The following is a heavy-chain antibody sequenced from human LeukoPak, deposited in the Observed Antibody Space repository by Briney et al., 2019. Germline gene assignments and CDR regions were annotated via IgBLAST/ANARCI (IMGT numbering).Heavy chain of an antibody. D-gene: IGHD1-26*01. CDR2: IIPIFGTA. J-gene: IGHJ5*02. Sequence: GSSVNVSCTASGGTFSSYAISWVRQAPGQGLEWMGGIIPIFGTANYAQKFQGRVTITADESTSTAYMELSSLRSEDTAVYYCARGIRGSYSNWFDPWGQGTLVTVSS. CDR1: GGTFSSYA. V-gene: IGHV1-69*01. CDR3: ARGIRGSYSNWFDP.